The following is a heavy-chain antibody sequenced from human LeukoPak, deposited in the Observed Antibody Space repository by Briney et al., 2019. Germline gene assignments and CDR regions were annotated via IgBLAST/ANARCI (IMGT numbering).Heavy chain of an antibody. J-gene: IGHJ5*02. V-gene: IGHV3-74*01. D-gene: IGHD3-10*01. CDR3: AKSGYGSGSPINWFDP. CDR2: INSDGSWT. CDR1: GNYW. Sequence: PGGSLRLSCAASGNYWMHWVRQAPGKGLVWVSHINSDGSWTSYADSVKGRFTISKDNAKNTLYLQMNSLRAEDTAVYYCAKSGYGSGSPINWFDPWGQGTLVTVSS.